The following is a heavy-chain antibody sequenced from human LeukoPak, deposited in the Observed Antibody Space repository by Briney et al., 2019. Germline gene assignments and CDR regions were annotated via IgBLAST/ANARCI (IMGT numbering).Heavy chain of an antibody. CDR2: IYPGDSDT. Sequence: GGSLKISCKGSGYSFTSYWIGWVRQVPGRGLEWMGIIYPGDSDTRYSPSFQGQVTISAVKSISSAYLQWISLKASDTAMYYCSRQKIAVAGTSYYYYGMDVWGQGTTVTVSS. J-gene: IGHJ6*02. V-gene: IGHV5-51*01. CDR1: GYSFTSYW. CDR3: SRQKIAVAGTSYYYYGMDV. D-gene: IGHD6-19*01.